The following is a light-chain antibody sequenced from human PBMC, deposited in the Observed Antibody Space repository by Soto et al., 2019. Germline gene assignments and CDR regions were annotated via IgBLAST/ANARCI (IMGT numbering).Light chain of an antibody. V-gene: IGLV4-60*03. CDR1: SGHSTYI. CDR2: LEGSGTY. CDR3: ETWDSNTGV. Sequence: QSVLTQSSSASASLGSSVNLTCTLSSGHSTYIIAWHQQRPGKAPRYLMKLEGSGTYNKGSGVPDRFSGSSSGTDRYLTISTLQSEDEADYSCETWDSNTGVFVGGTKLTVL. J-gene: IGLJ3*02.